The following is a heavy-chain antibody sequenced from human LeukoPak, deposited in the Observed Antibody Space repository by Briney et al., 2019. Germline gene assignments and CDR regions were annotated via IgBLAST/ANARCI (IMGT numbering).Heavy chain of an antibody. Sequence: PSETLSLTCTVSGGSISSYYWSWIRQPPGKGLEWIGYIYYSGSTNYNPSLKSRVTISVDTSKNQFSLKLSSVTAADTAVYYCASLVTTSIHNWFGPWGQGTLVTVSS. CDR1: GGSISSYY. J-gene: IGHJ5*02. V-gene: IGHV4-59*01. CDR3: ASLVTTSIHNWFGP. CDR2: IYYSGST. D-gene: IGHD5-12*01.